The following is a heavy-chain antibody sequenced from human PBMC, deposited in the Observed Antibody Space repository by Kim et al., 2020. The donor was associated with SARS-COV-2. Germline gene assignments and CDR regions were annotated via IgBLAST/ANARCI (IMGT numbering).Heavy chain of an antibody. J-gene: IGHJ4*02. CDR2: ISYDDNRN. D-gene: IGHD3-22*01. CDR3: ASEGYSDTSGYYGCCDY. V-gene: IGHV3-30*04. CDR1: GFTFSSYD. Sequence: GGSLRLSCTASGFTFSSYDMHWVRQAPGKGLEWVAVISYDDNRNYYGDSVKGRFTISRDNSKNTLYLQMNSLRPEDTTVYYCASEGYSDTSGYYGCCDYWGQGTLVTVSS.